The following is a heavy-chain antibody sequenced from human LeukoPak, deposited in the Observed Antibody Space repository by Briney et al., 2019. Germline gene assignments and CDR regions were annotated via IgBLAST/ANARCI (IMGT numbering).Heavy chain of an antibody. V-gene: IGHV4-34*01. J-gene: IGHJ6*03. CDR1: GGSFSGYY. CDR3: ARYHYYYYMDV. Sequence: SETLSLTCAVYGGSFSGYYWSWIRQPPGKGLGWIGEINHSGSTNYNPSLKSRVTISVDTSKNQFSLKLSSVTAADTAVYYCARYHYYYYMDVWGKGTTVTVSS. CDR2: INHSGST.